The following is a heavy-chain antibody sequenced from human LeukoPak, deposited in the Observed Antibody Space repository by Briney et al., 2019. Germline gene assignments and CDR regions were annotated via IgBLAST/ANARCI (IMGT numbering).Heavy chain of an antibody. CDR1: GFTFSSYA. V-gene: IGHV3-74*01. J-gene: IGHJ4*02. Sequence: PGRSLRLSCAASGFTFSSYAMSWVRQVPGKGLVWVSRINPGGSSTAYADSVKGRFTISRDNAKNTLYLQMDSLRAEDTAIYYCARSNQADDYWGQGTLVTVSS. CDR2: INPGGSST. D-gene: IGHD1-14*01. CDR3: ARSNQADDY.